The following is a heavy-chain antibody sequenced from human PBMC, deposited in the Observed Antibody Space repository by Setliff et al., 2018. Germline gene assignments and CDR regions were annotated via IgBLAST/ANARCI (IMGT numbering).Heavy chain of an antibody. Sequence: GGSRRLSCAASGFTFSTYGMHWVRQGPGKGLEWVGRIKSKTDGGTTDYAAPVKGRFTISRDDSKNTLYLQMNSLKNEETAVYYCTTSISEDYDYGENEGVYYYYYYMDVWGKGTTVTVSS. CDR3: TTSISEDYDYGENEGVYYYYYYMDV. V-gene: IGHV3-15*01. J-gene: IGHJ6*03. CDR2: IKSKTDGGTT. D-gene: IGHD4-17*01. CDR1: GFTFSTYG.